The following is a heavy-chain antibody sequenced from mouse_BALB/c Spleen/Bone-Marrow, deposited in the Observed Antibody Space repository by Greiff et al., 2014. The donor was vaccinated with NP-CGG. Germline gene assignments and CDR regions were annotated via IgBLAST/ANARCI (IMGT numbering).Heavy chain of an antibody. CDR1: GYTFTDYE. Sequence: QVQLKESGAELVRPGASVKLSCKALGYTFTDYEMHWVKQTPVHGLEWIETIHPGSGGAAYNQKFKGKATLTADKSSSTAYMELSSLTSEDSAVYYCTREGLRGAGSAYWGQGTLVTVSA. CDR3: TREGLRGAGSAY. CDR2: IHPGSGGA. J-gene: IGHJ3*01. V-gene: IGHV1-15*01. D-gene: IGHD2-4*01.